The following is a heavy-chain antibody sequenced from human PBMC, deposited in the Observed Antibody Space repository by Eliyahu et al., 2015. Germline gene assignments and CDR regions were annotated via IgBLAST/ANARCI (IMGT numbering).Heavy chain of an antibody. J-gene: IGHJ2*01. CDR3: ARGPRWLVRAYWYFDL. CDR2: INHSGST. D-gene: IGHD6-19*01. V-gene: IGHV4-34*01. Sequence: GKGLEWIGEINHSGSTNYNPSLKSRVTISVDTSKNQFSLKLSSVTAADTAVYYCARGPRWLVRAYWYFDLWGRGTLVTVSS.